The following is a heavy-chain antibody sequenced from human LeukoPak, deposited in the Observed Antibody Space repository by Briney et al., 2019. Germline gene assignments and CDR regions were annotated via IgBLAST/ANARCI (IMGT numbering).Heavy chain of an antibody. CDR3: TTGAYDSSGYYYLDY. CDR1: GFTFSSYT. Sequence: GGSLRLSCAASGFTFSSYTMSWVRQAPGKGLEWVGRIKSKTDGGTTDYAAPVKGRFTISRDDSKNTLYLQMNSLKTEDTAVYYCTTGAYDSSGYYYLDYWGQGTLVTVSS. CDR2: IKSKTDGGTT. D-gene: IGHD3-22*01. V-gene: IGHV3-15*01. J-gene: IGHJ4*02.